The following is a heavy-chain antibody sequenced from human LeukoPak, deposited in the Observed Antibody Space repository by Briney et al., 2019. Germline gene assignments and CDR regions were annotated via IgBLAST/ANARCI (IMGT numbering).Heavy chain of an antibody. D-gene: IGHD3-10*01. CDR3: ARDSDPTYYFDSGPYHAY. CDR2: INPNSGDT. J-gene: IGHJ4*02. V-gene: IGHV1-2*02. Sequence: ASLKVSCKASGYTFNTYGITWVRQAPGQGLEWMGWINPNSGDTNYAQKFQGRVTMTRDTSISTAYMELSRLRSDDTAVYYCARDSDPTYYFDSGPYHAYWGRGTLVTVSS. CDR1: GYTFNTYG.